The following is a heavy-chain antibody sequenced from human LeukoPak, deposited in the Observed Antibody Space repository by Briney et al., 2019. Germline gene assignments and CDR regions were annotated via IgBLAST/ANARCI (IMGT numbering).Heavy chain of an antibody. J-gene: IGHJ6*02. CDR1: GGSITTFY. CDR2: IDYSGRA. Sequence: SETLSLTCTVSGGSITTFYWSWVRQPPGKGLEYIGHIDYSGRAKYNPSLKSRVTISVDTSKNQFSLKLSSVTAADTAIYYCARWRYLDVWGQGTTVTVSS. D-gene: IGHD3-9*01. V-gene: IGHV4-59*01. CDR3: ARWRYLDV.